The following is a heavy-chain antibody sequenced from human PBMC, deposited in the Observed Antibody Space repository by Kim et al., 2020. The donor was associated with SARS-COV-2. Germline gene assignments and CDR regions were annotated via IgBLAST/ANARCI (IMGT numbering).Heavy chain of an antibody. J-gene: IGHJ4*02. CDR2: ISSYSGLT. D-gene: IGHD6-13*01. CDR3: ARDRGQQLVTGVFDD. CDR1: GYTFTSNS. V-gene: IGHV1-18*04. Sequence: ASVKVSCKTSGYTFTSNSVSWVRQAPGQGLEWMGWISSYSGLTNYAQKLQGRVTMTTDTSTSTAYMELRTLRSDDTAVYFCARDRGQQLVTGVFDDWGQG.